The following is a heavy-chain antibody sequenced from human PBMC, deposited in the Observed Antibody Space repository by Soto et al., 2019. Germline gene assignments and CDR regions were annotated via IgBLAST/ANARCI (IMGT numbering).Heavy chain of an antibody. J-gene: IGHJ3*02. CDR3: TTDAEWGI. Sequence: EGSLRLSCAASGLTFTNAWLNWVRQAPGKGLEGGGRIKSKKDGGETEYHAPVKGRFTISRDDSRDTLYLQMNSLKIEETGVYYCTTDAEWGIWGQGTLVTGSS. V-gene: IGHV3-15*07. D-gene: IGHD2-8*01. CDR2: IKSKKDGGET. CDR1: GLTFTNAW.